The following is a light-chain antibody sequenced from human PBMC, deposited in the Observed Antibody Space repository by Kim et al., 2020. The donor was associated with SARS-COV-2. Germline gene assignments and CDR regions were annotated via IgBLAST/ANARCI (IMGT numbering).Light chain of an antibody. CDR2: STN. CDR3: VLYMGSGIWV. CDR1: SGSVSTSYY. Sequence: GGTVTLTCGLRSGSVSTSYYPSWYQQTPGQAPRTLIYSTNTRSSGVPGRFSGSILGNKAALTITGAHADDESDYYCVLYMGSGIWVFGGGTQLTVL. V-gene: IGLV8-61*01. J-gene: IGLJ3*02.